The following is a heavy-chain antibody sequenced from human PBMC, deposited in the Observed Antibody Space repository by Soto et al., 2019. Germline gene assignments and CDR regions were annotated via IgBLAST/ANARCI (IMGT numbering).Heavy chain of an antibody. J-gene: IGHJ3*02. Sequence: ASVKVSCKASGYTFTSYGISWVRQAPGQGLEWMGWISAYNGNTNYAQKLQGRVTMNTDTSTSTAYMALRSLRSEETAVYYCARDLIVVVPAAMQAFDIWGQGKMVTVSS. CDR3: ARDLIVVVPAAMQAFDI. V-gene: IGHV1-18*01. CDR2: ISAYNGNT. D-gene: IGHD2-2*01. CDR1: GYTFTSYG.